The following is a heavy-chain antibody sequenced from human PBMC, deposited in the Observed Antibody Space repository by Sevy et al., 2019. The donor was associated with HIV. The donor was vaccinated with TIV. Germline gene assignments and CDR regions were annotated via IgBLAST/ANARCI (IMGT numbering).Heavy chain of an antibody. CDR3: ARELPRGGWLGELRGWFDP. D-gene: IGHD3-10*01. V-gene: IGHV1-18*01. CDR2: ISAYNGNT. J-gene: IGHJ5*02. Sequence: ASVKVSCKASGYTFTSYGISWVRQAPGQGLEWMGWISAYNGNTNYAQKLQGRVTMTTDKSTSTAYMELRSLRSDETAVYYCARELPRGGWLGELRGWFDPWGQGTLVTVSS. CDR1: GYTFTSYG.